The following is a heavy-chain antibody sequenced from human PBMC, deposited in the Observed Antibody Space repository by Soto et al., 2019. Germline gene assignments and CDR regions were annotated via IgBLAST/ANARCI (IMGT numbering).Heavy chain of an antibody. V-gene: IGHV4-39*01. J-gene: IGHJ6*03. CDR1: GGSICSSSYY. CDR3: AIPSGYFSGVPSGYYYMDV. CDR2: IYYSGST. Sequence: SETLSLTCTVSGGSICSSSYYWGWIRQPPGKGLEWIGSIYYSGSTYYNPSLKSRVTISVDTSKNQFSLKLSSVTAADTAVYFCAIPSGYFSGVPSGYYYMDVWGKGTTVTVSS. D-gene: IGHD3-3*01.